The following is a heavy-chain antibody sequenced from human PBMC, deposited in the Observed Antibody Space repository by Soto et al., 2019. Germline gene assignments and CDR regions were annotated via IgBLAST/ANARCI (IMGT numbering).Heavy chain of an antibody. J-gene: IGHJ5*02. V-gene: IGHV4-59*01. CDR2: VYYRGST. Sequence: SETLSLTCTVSGDCISRYYSNWIRQPPGKGLEWIGYVYYRGSTNYNPSLKSRVTISEDTSKNQFSLKLSSVTAADTAVYYCARSVAYCGGDCYPRFDPWGQGTLVTVSS. CDR1: GDCISRYY. CDR3: ARSVAYCGGDCYPRFDP. D-gene: IGHD2-21*02.